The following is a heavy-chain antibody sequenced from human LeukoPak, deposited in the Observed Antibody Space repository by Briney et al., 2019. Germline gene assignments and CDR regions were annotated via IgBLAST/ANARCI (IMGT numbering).Heavy chain of an antibody. V-gene: IGHV1-69*02. D-gene: IGHD4-17*01. CDR1: GGTFSSYT. J-gene: IGHJ4*02. CDR3: ARVDGYYVFDY. CDR2: IIPILGIA. Sequence: SVKVSCKASGGTFSSYTISWVRQAPGQGLEWMGRIIPILGIANYAQKFQGRVTITADKSTSTAYMELSSLRSEDTAVYYCARVDGYYVFDYWGQGTLVTVSS.